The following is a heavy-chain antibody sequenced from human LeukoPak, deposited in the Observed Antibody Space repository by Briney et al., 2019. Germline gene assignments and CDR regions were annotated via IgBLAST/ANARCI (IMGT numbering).Heavy chain of an antibody. V-gene: IGHV3-53*01. CDR2: IYSGGST. CDR3: AKVAFRSSSYISGIEY. J-gene: IGHJ4*02. D-gene: IGHD6-6*01. Sequence: GGSPRLSCAASGFTVSSNYMSWVRQAPGKGLDWVSAIYSGGSTYYADSVKGRFTISRDNSKNTLYLQMNGLRAEDTAVYYCAKVAFRSSSYISGIEYWGQGTLVTVSS. CDR1: GFTVSSNY.